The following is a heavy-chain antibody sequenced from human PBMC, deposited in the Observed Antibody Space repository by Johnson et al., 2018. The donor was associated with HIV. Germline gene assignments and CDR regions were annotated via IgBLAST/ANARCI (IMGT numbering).Heavy chain of an antibody. CDR1: GFSFSSYA. CDR2: ISSSGSTI. CDR3: AREIIAAADDI. V-gene: IGHV3-48*04. Sequence: VQLVESGGGFVQPGGSLRLSCPASGFSFSSYAMSWIRQAPGKGLEWVSYISSSGSTIYYADSVKGRFTISRDNAKNSLYLQMNSLRAEDTAVYYCAREIIAAADDIWGQGTMVTVSS. D-gene: IGHD6-13*01. J-gene: IGHJ3*02.